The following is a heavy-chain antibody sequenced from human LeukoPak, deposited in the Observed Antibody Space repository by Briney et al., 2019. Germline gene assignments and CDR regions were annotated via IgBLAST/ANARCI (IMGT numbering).Heavy chain of an antibody. CDR1: GLTFNKYW. CDR2: IKEDGSEK. Sequence: GGSLRLSCAAFGLTFNKYWMMWVRQAPGKGPEWVANIKEDGSEKYYVDSVKGRFTISRDNGKNSLSLQMNGLRAEDTAIYYCATYGVVQSAIDYWGQRTLVTVAS. D-gene: IGHD3-3*01. CDR3: ATYGVVQSAIDY. V-gene: IGHV3-7*01. J-gene: IGHJ4*02.